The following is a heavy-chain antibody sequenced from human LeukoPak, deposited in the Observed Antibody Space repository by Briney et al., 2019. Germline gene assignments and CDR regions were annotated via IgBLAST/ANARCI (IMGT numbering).Heavy chain of an antibody. J-gene: IGHJ4*02. CDR3: ARVRSAGGNDS. CDR1: GGSISNFY. CDR2: ISDSGST. D-gene: IGHD1-26*01. V-gene: IGHV4-59*01. Sequence: PSETLSLTCTVSGGSISNFYWSWIRQPPGKGLEWIGYISDSGSTNYNPSLKSRVTISGDTSKNQFSLKLTSVTAADTAVYYCARVRSAGGNDSWGQGTLVTVSS.